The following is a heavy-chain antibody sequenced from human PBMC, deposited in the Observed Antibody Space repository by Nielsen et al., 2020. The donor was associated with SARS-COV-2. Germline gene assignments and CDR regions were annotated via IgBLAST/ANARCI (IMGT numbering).Heavy chain of an antibody. J-gene: IGHJ4*02. CDR1: GFGFTIYG. CDR2: ISSDGNRK. CDR3: AKDVTRRHLWERDHFDY. D-gene: IGHD3-3*02. Sequence: GESLKISCAASGFGFTIYGIHWVRQAPGTGLDWVAGISSDGNRKYYADSVKGRVTISRDNSNNTVYLQMNSLRSEDTAVYYCAKDVTRRHLWERDHFDYWGQGTLVTVSS. V-gene: IGHV3-30*18.